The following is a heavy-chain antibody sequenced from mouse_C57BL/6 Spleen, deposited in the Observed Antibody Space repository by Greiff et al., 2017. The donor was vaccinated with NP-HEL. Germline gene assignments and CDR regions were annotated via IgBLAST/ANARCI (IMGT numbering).Heavy chain of an antibody. CDR2: ISSGSSTI. J-gene: IGHJ1*03. D-gene: IGHD1-1*01. Sequence: EVHLVESGGGLVKPGGSLKLSCAASGFTFSDYGMHWVRQAPEKGLEWVAYISSGSSTIYYADTVKGRFTISRDNAKNTLFLQMTSLRSEDTAMYYGARDEYYGSSDDWYFDVWGTGTTVTVSS. CDR3: ARDEYYGSSDDWYFDV. CDR1: GFTFSDYG. V-gene: IGHV5-17*01.